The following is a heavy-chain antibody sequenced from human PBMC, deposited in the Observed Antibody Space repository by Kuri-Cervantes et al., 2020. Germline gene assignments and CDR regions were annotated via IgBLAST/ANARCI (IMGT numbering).Heavy chain of an antibody. CDR3: AKGGSTSGYAPLDY. D-gene: IGHD2-2*01. J-gene: IGHJ4*02. CDR2: ISGSDGST. V-gene: IGHV3-23*01. CDR1: GFTFSSYG. Sequence: LSLTCAASGFTFSSYGMSWVRQAPGKGLEWVSAISGSDGSTYYADSVKGRFTISRDNSKNTLYLQMNSLRAEDTAVYYCAKGGSTSGYAPLDYWGQGTLVTVSS.